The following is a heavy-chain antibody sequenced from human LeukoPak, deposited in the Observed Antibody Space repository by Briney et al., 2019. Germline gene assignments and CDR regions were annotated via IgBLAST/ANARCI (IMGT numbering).Heavy chain of an antibody. J-gene: IGHJ3*02. CDR3: AKDPFGYCSGGSCYRDAFDI. D-gene: IGHD2-15*01. Sequence: GGSLRLSCAASGFTFSSYSMNWVRQAPSPGLEWVSYISSSSTTIYYTDSVKGRFTISRDNAKNSLYLQMNSLRDEDTAVYSCAKDPFGYCSGGSCYRDAFDIWGQGTMVTVSS. CDR2: ISSSSTTI. CDR1: GFTFSSYS. V-gene: IGHV3-48*02.